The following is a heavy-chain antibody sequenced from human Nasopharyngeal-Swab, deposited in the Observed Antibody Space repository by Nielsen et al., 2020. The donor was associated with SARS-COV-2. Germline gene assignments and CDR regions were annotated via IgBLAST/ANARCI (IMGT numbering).Heavy chain of an antibody. CDR3: ARGMSIFGVVNYYYGMDV. D-gene: IGHD3-3*01. V-gene: IGHV1-8*01. J-gene: IGHJ6*02. CDR2: MNPNSGNT. CDR1: GYTFTSYD. Sequence: VKVSCKASGYTFTSYDINWVRQATGQGLEWMGWMNPNSGNTGYAQKFQGRVTMTRNTSISTAYMELSSLRSEDTAVYYCARGMSIFGVVNYYYGMDVWGQGTTVTVSS.